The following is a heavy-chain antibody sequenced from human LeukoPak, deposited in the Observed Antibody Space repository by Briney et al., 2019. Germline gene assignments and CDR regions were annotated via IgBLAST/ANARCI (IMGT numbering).Heavy chain of an antibody. Sequence: PGGSLTLSCAASGFTFNSYPVHWVPQAPGGGLECVAVISYEGSINFYSPSVKGRFTISRDNSKNTLYLQMNSLRAGDTALYFCARDRRYCSGGSCYFDYFFDYWGQGTLVTVSS. D-gene: IGHD2-15*01. V-gene: IGHV3-30*04. CDR1: GFTFNSYP. CDR2: ISYEGSIN. CDR3: ARDRRYCSGGSCYFDYFFDY. J-gene: IGHJ4*02.